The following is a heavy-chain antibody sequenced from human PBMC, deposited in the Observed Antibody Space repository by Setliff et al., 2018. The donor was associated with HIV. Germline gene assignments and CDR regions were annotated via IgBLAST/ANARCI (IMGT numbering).Heavy chain of an antibody. V-gene: IGHV4-34*01. Sequence: SETLSLTCAVYGGSFSGYYWTWIRQPPGKGLEWIGEITHSGSTNYNPSLETRVTISVDTSKNQLSLKLSSVTAADTAVYYCAKGVAGLQYYYYYMDVWGKGTTVTVSS. CDR2: ITHSGST. CDR3: AKGVAGLQYYYYYMDV. D-gene: IGHD6-19*01. J-gene: IGHJ6*03. CDR1: GGSFSGYY.